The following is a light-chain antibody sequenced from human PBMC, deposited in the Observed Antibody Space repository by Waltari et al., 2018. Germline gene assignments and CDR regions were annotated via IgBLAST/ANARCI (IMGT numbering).Light chain of an antibody. CDR1: QSVSSY. V-gene: IGKV3-11*01. CDR2: DAS. J-gene: IGKJ1*01. CDR3: QQRYRGRT. Sequence: EIVLTQSPATLSLSPGEGATLSCRASQSVSSYLAWYQQKPGQPPRLHIYDASNRATGIPARFSGSGSGTDFTLTISRLEPEDFAVYYCQQRYRGRTFGQGTKVESK.